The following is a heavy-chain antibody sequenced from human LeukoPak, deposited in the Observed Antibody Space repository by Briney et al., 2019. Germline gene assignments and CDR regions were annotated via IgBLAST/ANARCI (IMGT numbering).Heavy chain of an antibody. CDR2: IKQDGSEK. J-gene: IGHJ4*02. V-gene: IGHV3-7*01. CDR1: GFTFSSYW. CDR3: ARASYDSSGYYLEVRYYFDY. D-gene: IGHD3-22*01. Sequence: PGGSLRLSCAASGFTFSSYWMSWVRQAPGKGLEWVANIKQDGSEKYYVDSVKGRFTISRDNAKNSLYLQMNGLRAEDTAVYYCARASYDSSGYYLEVRYYFDYWGQGTLVTVSS.